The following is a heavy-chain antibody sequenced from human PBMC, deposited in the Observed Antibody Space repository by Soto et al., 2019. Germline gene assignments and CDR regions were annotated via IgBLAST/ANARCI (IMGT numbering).Heavy chain of an antibody. Sequence: QVQLQQWGAGLLKPSETLSLTCAVYGGSFSGYYWSWIRQPPGKGLEWIGEINHSGSTNYNPSLKSRVTISVDTSKNQFSLKLSSVTAADTAVYYCARTHGGSLDYWGQGTLVTVSS. CDR1: GGSFSGYY. D-gene: IGHD2-8*01. V-gene: IGHV4-34*01. CDR3: ARTHGGSLDY. CDR2: INHSGST. J-gene: IGHJ4*02.